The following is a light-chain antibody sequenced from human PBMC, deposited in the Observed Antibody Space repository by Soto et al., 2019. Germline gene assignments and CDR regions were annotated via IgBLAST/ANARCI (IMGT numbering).Light chain of an antibody. Sequence: EIVMTQSQATLSVSPGARATLSCRASQSLSSNLAWYQQKPGQAPRLLIYGASTRATGVPARFSGSRSGTDFTLTISSLQPEDVATYYCQQYYDWPITFCQGTRLEIK. J-gene: IGKJ5*01. CDR3: QQYYDWPIT. CDR1: QSLSSN. V-gene: IGKV3-15*01. CDR2: GAS.